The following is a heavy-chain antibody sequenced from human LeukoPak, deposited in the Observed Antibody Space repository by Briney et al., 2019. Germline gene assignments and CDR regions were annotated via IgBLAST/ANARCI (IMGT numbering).Heavy chain of an antibody. V-gene: IGHV3-23*01. D-gene: IGHD1-26*01. J-gene: IGHJ4*02. CDR2: ISGSGGST. CDR1: GFTFSSYA. Sequence: GGSLRLSCAASGFTFSSYAMSWVRQAPGKGLEMVSAISGSGGSTYYADSVKGRFTISRDNSKNTLYLQMNSLRAEDTAVYYCAKDFNGNYYSLWNYWGQGTLVTVSS. CDR3: AKDFNGNYYSLWNY.